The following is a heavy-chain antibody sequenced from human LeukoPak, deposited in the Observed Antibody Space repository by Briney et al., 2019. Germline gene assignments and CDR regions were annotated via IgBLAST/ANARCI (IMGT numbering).Heavy chain of an antibody. CDR2: IYYSGST. CDR3: ARTVALPVFFDY. D-gene: IGHD6-19*01. CDR1: GGSISSYY. J-gene: IGHJ4*02. V-gene: IGHV4-59*01. Sequence: SETLSLTCTVSGGSISSYYWSWIRQPPGKGLEWIGYIYYSGSTNYNPSLKSRVTISVDTSKNQFSLKLSSVTAADTAVYYCARTVALPVFFDYWGQGTLVTVSS.